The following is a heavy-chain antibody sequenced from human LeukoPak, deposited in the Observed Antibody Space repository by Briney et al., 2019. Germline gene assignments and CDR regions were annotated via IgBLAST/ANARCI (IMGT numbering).Heavy chain of an antibody. CDR3: ARDCGARGSTWYWWFDP. J-gene: IGHJ5*02. V-gene: IGHV4-4*07. Sequence: SETLSLTCSVSGGSISGYYWSWIRQPAGKGLEWIGRIYTSGSTNYNPSLKSRVTMSVDTSKNQFSLKLSSVTAADTAVYYCARDCGARGSTWYWWFDPWGQGTLVTVSS. CDR1: GGSISGYY. D-gene: IGHD6-13*01. CDR2: IYTSGST.